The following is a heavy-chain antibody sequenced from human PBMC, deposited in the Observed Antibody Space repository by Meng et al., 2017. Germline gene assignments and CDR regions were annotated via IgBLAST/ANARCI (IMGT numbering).Heavy chain of an antibody. V-gene: IGHV3-74*01. J-gene: IGHJ4*02. Sequence: EVELVESGGGLVQPGGSLRLSCAASGFTFNNYWMHWVRQVPGKGLVWVSRISGDGSITNYADSVKGRFTISRDNAKNTLYLQMSSLRPEDTAVYYCLDEAPRSDYWGQGSLVTVSS. CDR2: ISGDGSIT. CDR1: GFTFNNYW. D-gene: IGHD1-1*01. CDR3: LDEAPRSDY.